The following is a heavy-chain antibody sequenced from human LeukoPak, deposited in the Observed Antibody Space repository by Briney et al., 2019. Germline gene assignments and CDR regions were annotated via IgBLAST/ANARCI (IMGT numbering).Heavy chain of an antibody. Sequence: GRSLRLSCAASGFTFSSYSMNWVRQAPGKGLEWVSYISSSSSTIYYADSVKGRFTISRDNAKTSLYLQMNSLRAEDTAVYYCARDLGYEELSTSWYYWGQGTLVTVSS. D-gene: IGHD2-2*01. CDR1: GFTFSSYS. V-gene: IGHV3-48*01. CDR3: ARDLGYEELSTSWYY. CDR2: ISSSSSTI. J-gene: IGHJ4*02.